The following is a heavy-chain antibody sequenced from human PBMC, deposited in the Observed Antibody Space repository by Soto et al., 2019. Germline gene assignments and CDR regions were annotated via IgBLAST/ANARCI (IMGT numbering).Heavy chain of an antibody. CDR3: ARPIDDYSGKVHYFDY. CDR2: ISVHNGNT. CDR1: GYTFTNYG. D-gene: IGHD4-17*01. Sequence: ASVKVSCKASGYTFTNYGISWVLQAPGQGLEWMGWISVHNGNTNYAQKFQGRVSMTTDTSTNTAYMELGSLGPDDTAVYYCARPIDDYSGKVHYFDYWGQGTLVTVSS. V-gene: IGHV1-18*01. J-gene: IGHJ4*02.